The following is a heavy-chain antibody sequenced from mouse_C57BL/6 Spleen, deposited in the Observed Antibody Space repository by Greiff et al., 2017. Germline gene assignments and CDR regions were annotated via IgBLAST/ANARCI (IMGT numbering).Heavy chain of an antibody. CDR1: GYTFTSYW. D-gene: IGHD1-1*01. CDR3: AREGYYYGSHWYFDV. CDR2: IDPSDSET. Sequence: QLQQPGAELVRPGSSVKLSCKASGYTFTSYWMHWVKQRPIQGLEWIGNIDPSDSETHYNQKFKDKATLTVDKSSSTAYMQLSSLTSEDSAVYYCAREGYYYGSHWYFDVWGTGTMVTVSA. V-gene: IGHV1-52*01. J-gene: IGHJ1*03.